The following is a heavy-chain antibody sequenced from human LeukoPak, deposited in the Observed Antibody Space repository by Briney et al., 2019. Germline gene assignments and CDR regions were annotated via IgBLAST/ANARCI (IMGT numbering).Heavy chain of an antibody. CDR2: IYYSGST. D-gene: IGHD3-22*01. CDR1: GGSISSYY. Sequence: SETLSLTCTVSGGSISSYYWSWIRQPPGKGLEWIGYIYYSGSTNYNPSLKSRVTISADTSKNQFSLKLSSVTAADTAVYYCARRRGYYDSSGNNWFDPWGQGTLVTVSS. J-gene: IGHJ5*02. CDR3: ARRRGYYDSSGNNWFDP. V-gene: IGHV4-59*01.